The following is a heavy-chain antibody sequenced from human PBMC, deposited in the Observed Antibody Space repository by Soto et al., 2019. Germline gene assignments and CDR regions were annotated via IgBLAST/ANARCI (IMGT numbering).Heavy chain of an antibody. CDR3: AKNWRGYCSGGSCYSNWFDP. CDR2: ISYDGSNK. V-gene: IGHV3-30*18. D-gene: IGHD2-15*01. J-gene: IGHJ5*02. CDR1: GFTFSSYG. Sequence: SLRLSCAASGFTFSSYGMHWVRQAPGKGLEWVAVISYDGSNKYYADSVKGRFTISRDNSKNTLYLQMNSLRAEDTAVYYCAKNWRGYCSGGSCYSNWFDPWGQGTLVTVS.